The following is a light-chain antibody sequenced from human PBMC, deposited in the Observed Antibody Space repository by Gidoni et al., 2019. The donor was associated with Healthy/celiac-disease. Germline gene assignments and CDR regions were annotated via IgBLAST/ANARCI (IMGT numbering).Light chain of an antibody. CDR3: QQYSRYPYN. V-gene: IGKV1-5*03. CDR2: EGS. CDR1: ESISNW. Sequence: DIQMTQSPSTLSASVGDRVTITCRASESISNWLAWYQHRPGRAPRLMIYEGSNLESGVPSRFSGGGSGTEFTLTITSLQSDDFATYYCQQYSRYPYNLGQXTKLEIK. J-gene: IGKJ2*01.